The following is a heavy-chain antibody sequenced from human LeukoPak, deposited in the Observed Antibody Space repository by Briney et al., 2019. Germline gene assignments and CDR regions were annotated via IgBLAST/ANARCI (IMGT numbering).Heavy chain of an antibody. J-gene: IGHJ4*02. CDR2: IKSNTAGGTT. Sequence: GGSLRLSCAASGITFSNAWMNWVRQAPGKGLEWVGRIKSNTAGGTTDYAAPVQGRFTTSRDDSENTVFLQMNSMKTEDTALYYCATRYCSGSSCFWDYWGQGTLVTVSS. V-gene: IGHV3-15*01. D-gene: IGHD2-15*01. CDR1: GITFSNAW. CDR3: ATRYCSGSSCFWDY.